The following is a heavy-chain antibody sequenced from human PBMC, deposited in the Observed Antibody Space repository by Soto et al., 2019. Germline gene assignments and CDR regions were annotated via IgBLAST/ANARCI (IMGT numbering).Heavy chain of an antibody. V-gene: IGHV2-5*01. D-gene: IGHD5-18*01. CDR1: GFSLSTSGVG. CDR3: AHSRYSYGYPNFDY. J-gene: IGHJ4*02. Sequence: TLSLTCTFSGFSLSTSGVGVGWIRQPPGKALEWLALIYWNDDKRYSPSLKSRLTITKDTSKNQVVLTMTNMDPVDTATYYCAHSRYSYGYPNFDYWGQGTLVTVSS. CDR2: IYWNDDK.